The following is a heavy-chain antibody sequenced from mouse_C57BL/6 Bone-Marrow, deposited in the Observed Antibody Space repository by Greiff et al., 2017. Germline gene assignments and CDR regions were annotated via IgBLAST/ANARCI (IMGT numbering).Heavy chain of an antibody. V-gene: IGHV1-4*01. CDR2: IHPSSGYT. CDR3: ARDDLYYYSMDY. J-gene: IGHJ4*01. CDR1: GYTFTSYT. Sequence: VQLQQSGAELARPGASVKMSCKASGYTFTSYTMHWVKQRPGQGLEWIGYIHPSSGYTKYNQKFKDKATLTADKSSSTAYMQLSSLTSEDSAVYYCARDDLYYYSMDYWGQGTAVTVSS. D-gene: IGHD2-3*01.